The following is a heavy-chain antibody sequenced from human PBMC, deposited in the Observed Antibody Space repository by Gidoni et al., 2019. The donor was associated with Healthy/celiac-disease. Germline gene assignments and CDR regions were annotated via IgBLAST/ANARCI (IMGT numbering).Heavy chain of an antibody. J-gene: IGHJ3*02. CDR1: GFTFSSYA. V-gene: IGHV3-30*04. CDR3: ARDDDPLWFGELHDAFDI. D-gene: IGHD3-10*01. CDR2: ISYDGSNK. Sequence: QVQLVESGGGVVQPGRALRLSCAASGFTFSSYAMHWVRQAPGKGLEWVAVISYDGSNKYYADSVKGRFTISRDNSKNTLYLQMNSLRAEDTAVYYCARDDDPLWFGELHDAFDIWGQGTMVTVSS.